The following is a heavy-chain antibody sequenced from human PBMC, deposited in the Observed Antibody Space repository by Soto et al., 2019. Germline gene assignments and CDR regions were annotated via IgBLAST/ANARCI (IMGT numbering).Heavy chain of an antibody. D-gene: IGHD1-26*01. V-gene: IGHV4-59*08. CDR2: IYYSGST. CDR1: GGYLSSYY. Sequence: SETLCVTSSVSGGYLSSYYWSWIRQQPGKGLEWIGYIYYSGSTKYNPSLKSRVTISVDTSKNQFSLKLSSVTAADTAVYYCERHGWDIVGALLWFDPWGQGTLVTVSS. CDR3: ERHGWDIVGALLWFDP. J-gene: IGHJ5*02.